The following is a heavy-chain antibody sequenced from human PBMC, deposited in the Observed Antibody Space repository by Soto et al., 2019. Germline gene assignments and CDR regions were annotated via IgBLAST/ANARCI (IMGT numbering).Heavy chain of an antibody. Sequence: QVQLQESGPGLVKPSETLSLTCTVSGGPINNSPQYWGWSRQPPGGGLEWIGTIHYGGTVYYNPSLKSRVTISVVTSKNQFSLQVNSVTAADTAVYYCTRHPRTPDYWGQGTLVTVSS. CDR2: IHYGGTV. V-gene: IGHV4-39*01. J-gene: IGHJ4*02. CDR3: TRHPRTPDY. D-gene: IGHD2-15*01. CDR1: GGPINNSPQY.